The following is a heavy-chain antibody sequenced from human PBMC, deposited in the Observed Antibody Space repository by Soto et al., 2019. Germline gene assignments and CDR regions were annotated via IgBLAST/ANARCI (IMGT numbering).Heavy chain of an antibody. CDR2: ISWNSGSI. J-gene: IGHJ4*02. CDR1: GFTFDDYA. CDR3: AKVGQLLTEGGGY. D-gene: IGHD2-2*01. V-gene: IGHV3-9*01. Sequence: EVQLVESGGGLVQPGRSLRLSCAASGFTFDDYAMHWVRQAPGKGLEWVSGISWNSGSIGYADSVKGRFTISRDNAKKSLRLHMNSRRAEYPALYYCAKVGQLLTEGGGYWGQGTLVTVSS.